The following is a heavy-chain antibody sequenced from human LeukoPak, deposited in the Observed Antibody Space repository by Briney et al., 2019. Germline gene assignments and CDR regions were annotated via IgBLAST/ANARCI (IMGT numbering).Heavy chain of an antibody. CDR2: ISSSSSYI. V-gene: IGHV3-21*01. D-gene: IGHD3/OR15-3a*01. Sequence: GGSLRLSCAASGFTFSSYSMNWVRQAPGKGLKWVSSISSSSSYIYYADSVKGRFTISRDNAKNSLYLQMNSLRAEDTAVYYCARDRRFWTFDYWGQGTLVTVSS. CDR1: GFTFSSYS. J-gene: IGHJ4*02. CDR3: ARDRRFWTFDY.